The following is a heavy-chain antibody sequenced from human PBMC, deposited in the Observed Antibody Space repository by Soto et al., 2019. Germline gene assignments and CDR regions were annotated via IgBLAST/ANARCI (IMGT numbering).Heavy chain of an antibody. Sequence: ASVKVSCKASGYTFTSYGISWVRQAPGQGLEWMGWISAYNGNTNYAQKLQGRVTMTTDTSTSTAYMELRSLRSDDTAVYYCARGPGDILTGYYIAPSNWFDPWGQGTLVTVS. CDR2: ISAYNGNT. D-gene: IGHD3-9*01. CDR3: ARGPGDILTGYYIAPSNWFDP. V-gene: IGHV1-18*01. CDR1: GYTFTSYG. J-gene: IGHJ5*02.